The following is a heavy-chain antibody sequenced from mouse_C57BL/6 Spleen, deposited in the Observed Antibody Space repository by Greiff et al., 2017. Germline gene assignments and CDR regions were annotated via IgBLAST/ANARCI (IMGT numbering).Heavy chain of an antibody. CDR2: IDPSDSYT. CDR3: AYYRSYGFDY. V-gene: IGHV1-69*01. CDR1: GYTFTSYC. Sequence: QVQLQQPGAELVLPGASVKLSCTASGYTFTSYCMHWVKQRPGQGLEWIGEIDPSDSYTNYNQKFKGHSTLTVDKSSSTAYLQLSSLTSEDSAVYYCAYYRSYGFDYWGQGTLVTVSA. J-gene: IGHJ3*01. D-gene: IGHD2-5*01.